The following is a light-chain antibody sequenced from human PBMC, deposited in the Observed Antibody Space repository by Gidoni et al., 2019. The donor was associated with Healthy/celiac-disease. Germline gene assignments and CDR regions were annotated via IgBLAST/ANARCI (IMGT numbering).Light chain of an antibody. Sequence: IQITQSPSALSASVGDRVTITRRARQSISSYLDWYQQKPGKAPKPLIYAASSLQSGVPSRFSGSGSGTDFTLTISSLQPEDFATYYCQQSYSTPYTFGQGTKLEIK. V-gene: IGKV1-39*01. CDR1: QSISSY. CDR2: AAS. J-gene: IGKJ2*01. CDR3: QQSYSTPYT.